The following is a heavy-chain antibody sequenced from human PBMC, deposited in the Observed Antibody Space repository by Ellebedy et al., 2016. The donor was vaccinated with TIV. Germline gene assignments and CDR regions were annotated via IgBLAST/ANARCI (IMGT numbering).Heavy chain of an antibody. J-gene: IGHJ5*02. CDR1: GFPFSRFW. D-gene: IGHD7-27*01. CDR3: ARDDWGPAGP. CDR2: INQGGSET. V-gene: IGHV3-7*03. Sequence: GESLKISCAASGFPFSRFWMAWVRQAPGKGLEWLATINQGGSETYYVDSVKGRFTISRDNSKNSLYLQMNSLRAEDTAVYYCARDDWGPAGPWGQGTLVTVSS.